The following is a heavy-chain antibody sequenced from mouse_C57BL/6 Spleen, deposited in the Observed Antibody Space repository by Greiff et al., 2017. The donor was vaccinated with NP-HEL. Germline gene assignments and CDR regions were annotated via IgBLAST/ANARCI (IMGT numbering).Heavy chain of an antibody. D-gene: IGHD2-1*01. CDR2: IYPGDGDT. V-gene: IGHV1-82*01. J-gene: IGHJ2*01. CDR1: GYSFSSSW. Sequence: VQLVESGPELVKPGASVKISCKASGYSFSSSWMNWVKQRPGKGLEWIGRIYPGDGDTNYNGKFKGKATLTADKSSSTAYMQLSSLTSEDSAVYFCASLIYYDFDYWGQGTTLTVSS. CDR3: ASLIYYDFDY.